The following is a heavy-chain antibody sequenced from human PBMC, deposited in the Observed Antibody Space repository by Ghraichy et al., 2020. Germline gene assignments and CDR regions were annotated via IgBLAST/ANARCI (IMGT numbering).Heavy chain of an antibody. D-gene: IGHD6-13*01. J-gene: IGHJ4*02. CDR3: ARDVAAAGSRVFDY. Sequence: SVKVSCKASGGTFSSYAISWVRQAPGQGLEWMGGIIPIFGTANYAQKFQGRVTITADKSTSTAYMELSSLRSEDTAVYYCARDVAAAGSRVFDYWGQGTLVTVSS. V-gene: IGHV1-69*06. CDR1: GGTFSSYA. CDR2: IIPIFGTA.